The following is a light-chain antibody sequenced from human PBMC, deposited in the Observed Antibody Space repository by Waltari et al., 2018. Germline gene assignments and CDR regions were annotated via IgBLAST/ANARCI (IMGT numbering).Light chain of an antibody. V-gene: IGLV3-21*02. Sequence: SYVLTQPPSVSVAPGQPATISCGGNDIGRQRVHWYQQRPGQAPVLGVHDESDRPSGIPERISGSNSGNTATLTISRVEAGDEADYYCQVWDSSSDSWVFGGGTKLTAL. CDR2: DES. CDR3: QVWDSSSDSWV. CDR1: DIGRQR. J-gene: IGLJ3*02.